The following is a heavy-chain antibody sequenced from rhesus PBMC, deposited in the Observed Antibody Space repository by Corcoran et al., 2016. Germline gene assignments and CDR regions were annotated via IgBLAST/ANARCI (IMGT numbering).Heavy chain of an antibody. CDR1: GGSISDSYR. V-gene: IGHV4S10*01. Sequence: QVQLQESGPGVVKPSETLSLTCAVSGGSISDSYRWSWIRQPPGKGLEWIGYIYGISTSTNYNPSLKSRVTISKDTSKNQFSLKLSSVTAADTAVYYCARTSIAAAGKDDYWGQGVLVTVSS. CDR3: ARTSIAAAGKDDY. CDR2: IYGISTST. J-gene: IGHJ4*01. D-gene: IGHD6-25*01.